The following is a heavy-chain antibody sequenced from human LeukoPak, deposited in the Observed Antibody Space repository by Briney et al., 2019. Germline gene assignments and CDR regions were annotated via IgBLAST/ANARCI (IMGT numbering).Heavy chain of an antibody. D-gene: IGHD1-1*01. V-gene: IGHV1-46*01. J-gene: IGHJ4*02. Sequence: GASVKVSCKASGYTFTSYYIHWVRQAPGQGLEWMGRINPIGGTTDYAQKFQGRVTMTRDTSTSTVYMELSSLGSEDTAVYYCASQKGRQNLDFDYWGQGALVTVAS. CDR1: GYTFTSYY. CDR3: ASQKGRQNLDFDY. CDR2: INPIGGTT.